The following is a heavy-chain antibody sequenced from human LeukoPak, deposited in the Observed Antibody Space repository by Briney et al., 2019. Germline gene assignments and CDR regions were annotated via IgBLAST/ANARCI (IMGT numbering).Heavy chain of an antibody. CDR2: IYYTGTT. CDR3: ASKSTDHGELRFDY. D-gene: IGHD4-17*01. Sequence: PSETLSLTCTLSGDSTNTYFRSWIRQSPGKGLEWLGYIYYTGTTNYNPSLKSRVTISVDTSKNQFSLKVNSVTAADTGVYYCASKSTDHGELRFDYWGQGTLVTVSS. V-gene: IGHV4-59*01. CDR1: GDSTNTYF. J-gene: IGHJ4*02.